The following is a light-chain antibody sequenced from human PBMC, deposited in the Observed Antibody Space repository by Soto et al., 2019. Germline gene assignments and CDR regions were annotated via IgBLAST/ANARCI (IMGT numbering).Light chain of an antibody. CDR1: QSLSSSD. CDR3: LQCDNSHLYT. V-gene: IGKV3-20*01. CDR2: SAS. J-gene: IGKJ2*01. Sequence: IVITQSPATLSVSPAERATLTCRARQSLSSSDLAWYQQKPGQATRLIIYSASSRANGIPDRFSGSGSGTDFSLTISRLEPEDFAAYYCLQCDNSHLYTFGQGTKVDIK.